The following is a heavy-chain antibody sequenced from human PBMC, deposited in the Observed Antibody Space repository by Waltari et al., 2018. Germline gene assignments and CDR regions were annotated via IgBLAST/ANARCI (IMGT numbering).Heavy chain of an antibody. CDR3: AGGPGTYWSGLLDY. Sequence: EVQLVESGGTLVKPGGSLRLSCEVSGLTFSKFWLSWVRQAPGKGLEWVGRIKSKIDGGSTDYAAPVSGRFSISRDDSKNMLFLEMNSLKTEDTAVYYCAGGPGTYWSGLLDYWGQGAQVTVSS. CDR2: IKSKIDGGST. V-gene: IGHV3-15*02. CDR1: GLTFSKFW. J-gene: IGHJ4*02. D-gene: IGHD3-3*01.